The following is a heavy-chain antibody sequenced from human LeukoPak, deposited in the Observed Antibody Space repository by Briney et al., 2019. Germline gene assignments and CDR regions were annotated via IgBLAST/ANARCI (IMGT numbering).Heavy chain of an antibody. V-gene: IGHV3-74*01. Sequence: GGSLRLSCAASGFTFSSYWMHWVRQAPGKGLVWVSRINSDGSSTSYADSVKGRFTISRDNAKNTLYPQMNSLRAEDTAVYYCARSEIAAAGDYWGQGTLVTVSS. CDR2: INSDGSST. J-gene: IGHJ4*02. D-gene: IGHD6-13*01. CDR3: ARSEIAAAGDY. CDR1: GFTFSSYW.